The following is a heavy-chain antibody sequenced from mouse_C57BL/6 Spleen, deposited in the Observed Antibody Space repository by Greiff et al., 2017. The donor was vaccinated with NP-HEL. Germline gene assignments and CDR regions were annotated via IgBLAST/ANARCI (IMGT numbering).Heavy chain of an antibody. D-gene: IGHD1-1*01. CDR3: ARNYYGSSYEGWYFDV. CDR2: IDPNSGGT. Sequence: QVQLKQPGAELVKPGASVKLSCKASGYTFTSYWMHWVKQRPGRGLEWIGRIDPNSGGTKYNEKFKSKATLTVDKPSSTAYMQLSSLTSEDSAVYYCARNYYGSSYEGWYFDVWGTGTTVTVSS. CDR1: GYTFTSYW. V-gene: IGHV1-72*01. J-gene: IGHJ1*03.